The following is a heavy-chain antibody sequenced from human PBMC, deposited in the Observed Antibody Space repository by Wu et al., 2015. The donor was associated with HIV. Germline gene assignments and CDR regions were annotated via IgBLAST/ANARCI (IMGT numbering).Heavy chain of an antibody. CDR3: ARSHKWLRLRYEGNFDY. CDR2: ITPLSGRP. V-gene: IGHV1-69*13. CDR1: GGTFINNA. D-gene: IGHD5-12*01. Sequence: QVQLVQSGAEVKKPGSSVKVSCKASGGTFINNAVNWVRQAPGEGLEWMGRITPLSGRPNYAQRFQGRLTIAADESTTTVYMELSSLKSDDTAVYYCARSHKWLRLRYEGNFDYWGQGTLITVSP. J-gene: IGHJ4*02.